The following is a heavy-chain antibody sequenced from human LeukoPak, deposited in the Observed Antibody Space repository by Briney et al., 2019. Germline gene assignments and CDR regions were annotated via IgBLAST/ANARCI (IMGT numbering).Heavy chain of an antibody. Sequence: GGSLRLSCAASGFTFDDYTMHWVRQAPGKGLEWVSLISWDGGSTYYADSVKGRFTISRDNSKNSLYLQMNSLRTEDTALYYCAKDSEYCSSTSCHGDAFDIWGQGTMVTVSS. J-gene: IGHJ3*02. D-gene: IGHD2-2*01. CDR3: AKDSEYCSSTSCHGDAFDI. V-gene: IGHV3-43*01. CDR2: ISWDGGST. CDR1: GFTFDDYT.